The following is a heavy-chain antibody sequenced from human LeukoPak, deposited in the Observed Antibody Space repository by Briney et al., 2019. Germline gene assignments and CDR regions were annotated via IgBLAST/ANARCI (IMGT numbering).Heavy chain of an antibody. CDR3: AKWGYCSSTSCLGAFEY. Sequence: GGSLRLSCAASGFTFSGSGMHWVRQAPGKGLEGVAFIRYDASNKYYADSVKGRFTISRDNSKNTLYLQMNSLRAEDTAVYYCAKWGYCSSTSCLGAFEYWGQGTLVTVSS. V-gene: IGHV3-30*02. CDR1: GFTFSGSG. D-gene: IGHD2-2*01. J-gene: IGHJ4*02. CDR2: IRYDASNK.